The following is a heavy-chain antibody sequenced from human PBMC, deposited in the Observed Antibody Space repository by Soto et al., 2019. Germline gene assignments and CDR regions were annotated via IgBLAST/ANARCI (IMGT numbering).Heavy chain of an antibody. D-gene: IGHD4-17*01. Sequence: GCLRLSCAASGFTFSSYAVSWVRQAPGKGLEWVSSISSSSSYIYYADSVKGRFTISRDNAKNSLYLQMNSLRAEDAAVYYCARGYDYGDYDAFDIWGQGTMVTVSS. V-gene: IGHV3-21*01. CDR2: ISSSSSYI. CDR3: ARGYDYGDYDAFDI. J-gene: IGHJ3*02. CDR1: GFTFSSYA.